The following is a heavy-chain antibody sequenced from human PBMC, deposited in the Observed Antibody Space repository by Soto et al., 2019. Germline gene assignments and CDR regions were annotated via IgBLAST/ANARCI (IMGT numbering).Heavy chain of an antibody. V-gene: IGHV2-5*02. Sequence: QITLKESGPTLVKPTQTLTLTCTFSGFSLSTIGVGVGWIRQPPGKALEWLALIYWDDDKRYSPSLKSRLTVTKDTSKNQVVLTMTNMDPVDTATYYCVQSRCGGDCLQSYSSHSYYGLDVWGQGTTFTVSS. CDR3: VQSRCGGDCLQSYSSHSYYGLDV. D-gene: IGHD2-21*02. CDR1: GFSLSTIGVG. J-gene: IGHJ6*02. CDR2: IYWDDDK.